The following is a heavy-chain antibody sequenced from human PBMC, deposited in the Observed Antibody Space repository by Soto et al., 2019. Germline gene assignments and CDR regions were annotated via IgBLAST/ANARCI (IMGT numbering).Heavy chain of an antibody. Sequence: VQLQEWGPGLVKPSETLSLTCTVSGDSIRNYYWSWIRQPAGKGLEWIGRIYTIGTTYYNHSLKSRVTMSVDTSKNQLSLKLGSVTAADTAVYFCVGDQGYYYSGTDVWGQGTTVTVSS. J-gene: IGHJ6*02. CDR2: IYTIGTT. V-gene: IGHV4-4*07. CDR3: VGDQGYYYSGTDV. CDR1: GDSIRNYY.